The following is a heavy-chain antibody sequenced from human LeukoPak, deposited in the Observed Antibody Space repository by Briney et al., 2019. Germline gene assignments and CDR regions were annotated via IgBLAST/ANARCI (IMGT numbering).Heavy chain of an antibody. D-gene: IGHD3-10*01. V-gene: IGHV3-53*01. J-gene: IGHJ6*03. CDR2: IYSGGST. CDR1: GFTVSSNY. Sequence: GGSLKLSCAASGFTVSSNYMSWVRQAPGKGLEWVSVIYSGGSTYYADSVKGRFTISRDNSKNTLYLQMNSLRAEDTAVYYCARPTMVRGYYYMDVWGKGTTVTISS. CDR3: ARPTMVRGYYYMDV.